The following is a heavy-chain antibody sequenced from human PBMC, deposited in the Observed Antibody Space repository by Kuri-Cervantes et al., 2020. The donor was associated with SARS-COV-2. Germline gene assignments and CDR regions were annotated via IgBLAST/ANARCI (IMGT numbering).Heavy chain of an antibody. CDR3: ATTDYDSSGSTFDI. CDR1: GFTFSDYY. V-gene: IGHV3-11*01. Sequence: GGSLRLSCAASGFTFSDYYMSWIRQAPGKGLEWVSYVSSSGSTIYYADSVKGRFTISRDNAKNSLYLQMNSLRVEDTALYYCATTDYDSSGSTFDIWGQGTMVTVSS. CDR2: VSSSGSTI. D-gene: IGHD3-22*01. J-gene: IGHJ3*02.